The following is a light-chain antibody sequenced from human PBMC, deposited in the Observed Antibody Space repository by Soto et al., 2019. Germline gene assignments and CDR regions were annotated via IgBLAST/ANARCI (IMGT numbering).Light chain of an antibody. CDR2: EVS. Sequence: QSVLTQPASVSGSPGQSITISCTGTSSDVGGYNYVSWYQQHPGKAPKLMIYEVSNRPSGVSNRFSGSNSVNTASLTISGLQAEDEADYYCSSYTSSSTLVFGTGTKVTVL. CDR1: SSDVGGYNY. J-gene: IGLJ1*01. CDR3: SSYTSSSTLV. V-gene: IGLV2-14*01.